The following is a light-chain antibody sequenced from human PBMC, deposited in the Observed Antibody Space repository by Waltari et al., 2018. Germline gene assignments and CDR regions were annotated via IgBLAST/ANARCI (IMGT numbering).Light chain of an antibody. Sequence: QSVLTQPPSASGTPGQRVTISFSGSSPNIGSNPVNWYQQLPGTAPKPLIYRNNQRPSGVPDRFSGSKSGTSASLAISGLQSEDEADYYCAAWDDSLNGPVVFGGGTKLTVL. CDR3: AAWDDSLNGPVV. CDR1: SPNIGSNP. CDR2: RNN. V-gene: IGLV1-44*01. J-gene: IGLJ2*01.